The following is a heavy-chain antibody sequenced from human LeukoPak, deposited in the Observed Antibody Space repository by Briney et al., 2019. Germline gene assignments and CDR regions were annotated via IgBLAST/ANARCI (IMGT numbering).Heavy chain of an antibody. CDR2: ISWNSGSI. CDR1: GFTFDDYA. V-gene: IGHV3-9*01. Sequence: GGSLRLSCAASGFTFDDYAMHSVREVPGNGLEWVSGISWNSGSIGSADSVKARFTIPRDNAKNSLYLQMNSLRAEDTAVYYCARDGAVILVPATAFDYWGQGTLVTVSS. J-gene: IGHJ4*02. D-gene: IGHD2-2*01. CDR3: ARDGAVILVPATAFDY.